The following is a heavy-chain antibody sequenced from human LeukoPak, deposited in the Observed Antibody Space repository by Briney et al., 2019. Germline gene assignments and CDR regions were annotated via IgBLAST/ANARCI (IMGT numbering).Heavy chain of an antibody. J-gene: IGHJ4*02. CDR1: GGSFSGYY. CDR3: ARVISDDLSYFDY. V-gene: IGHV4-34*01. D-gene: IGHD3-3*01. CDR2: INHSGST. Sequence: PSETLSLTCAVYGGSFSGYYWSWIRQPPGKGLEWIGEINHSGSTNYNPSLKSRVTISVDTSKNQFSLKLSSVTAADTAVYYCARVISDDLSYFDYWGQGTLVTVSS.